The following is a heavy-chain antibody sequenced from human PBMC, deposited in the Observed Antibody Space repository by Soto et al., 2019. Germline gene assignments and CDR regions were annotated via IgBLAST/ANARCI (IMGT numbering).Heavy chain of an antibody. CDR1: GFTFSSYG. V-gene: IGHV3-30*03. D-gene: IGHD6-19*01. CDR3: ATEQGIAVAGTVSFQP. Sequence: QVQLVESGGGVVQPGRSLRLSCAASGFTFSSYGMHWVRQAPGKGLEWVAVISYDGSNKYYADSVKGRFTISRDNSKNTLYLQMNRLRAEDTAVYYCATEQGIAVAGTVSFQPWGQGTLVTVSS. CDR2: ISYDGSNK. J-gene: IGHJ1*01.